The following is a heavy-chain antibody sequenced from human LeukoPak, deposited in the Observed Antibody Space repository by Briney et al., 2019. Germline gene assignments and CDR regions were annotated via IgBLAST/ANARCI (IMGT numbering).Heavy chain of an antibody. CDR3: ASRPRADMGPLDY. V-gene: IGHV3-23*01. J-gene: IGHJ4*02. CDR1: GFTFSSYA. D-gene: IGHD1-14*01. CDR2: ISGSGGST. Sequence: GGSLRLSCAASGFTFSSYAVSWVRQAPGKGLEWVSSISGSGGSTYSADSVKGRFTISRDNSKNTLYLQMNSLRADETAIYYCASRPRADMGPLDYWGQGTLVTVST.